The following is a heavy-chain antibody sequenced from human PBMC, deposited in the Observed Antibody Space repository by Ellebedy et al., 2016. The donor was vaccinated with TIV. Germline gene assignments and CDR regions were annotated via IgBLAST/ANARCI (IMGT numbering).Heavy chain of an antibody. CDR3: AKGVGATWYRGFDY. CDR1: GFTFDDYA. Sequence: GESLKISCAASGFTFDDYAMHWVRQAPGKGLEWVSRINSDGSSTSYADSVKGRFTISRDSSKDTLYLEMDSLRADDTAIYYCAKGVGATWYRGFDYWGQGTLVTVSS. V-gene: IGHV3-74*01. D-gene: IGHD1-26*01. J-gene: IGHJ4*02. CDR2: INSDGSST.